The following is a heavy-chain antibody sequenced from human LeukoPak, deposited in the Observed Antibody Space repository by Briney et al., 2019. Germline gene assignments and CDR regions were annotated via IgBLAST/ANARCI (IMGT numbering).Heavy chain of an antibody. CDR3: ARGGGDILTGYPYYFDY. D-gene: IGHD3-9*01. V-gene: IGHV1-69*13. J-gene: IGHJ4*02. Sequence: SVKASCKASGYTFTSYGISWVRQAPGQGLKRMGGIIPILGTANYAQKFQGRVTITADVSTSTAYMELSSLGSEDTAVYYCARGGGDILTGYPYYFDYWGQGTLVTVSS. CDR1: GYTFTSYG. CDR2: IIPILGTA.